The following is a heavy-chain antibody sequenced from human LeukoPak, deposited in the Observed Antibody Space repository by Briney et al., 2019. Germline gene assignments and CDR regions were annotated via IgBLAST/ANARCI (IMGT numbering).Heavy chain of an antibody. Sequence: ASVKVSCKTSGYTFTSHGISWVRQAPGQGLEWMGWISAYNGNTNYAQKLQGRVTMTTDTSTSTAYMELRSLRSDDTAVYYCARDLFVYSSSWYSSLDIWGQGTMVTVSS. V-gene: IGHV1-18*01. CDR1: GYTFTSHG. J-gene: IGHJ3*02. CDR2: ISAYNGNT. D-gene: IGHD6-13*01. CDR3: ARDLFVYSSSWYSSLDI.